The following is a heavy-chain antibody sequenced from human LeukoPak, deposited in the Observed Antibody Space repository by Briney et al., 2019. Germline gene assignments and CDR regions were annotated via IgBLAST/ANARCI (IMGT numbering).Heavy chain of an antibody. CDR2: IKQDGSEK. CDR1: GFTFSSYW. D-gene: IGHD1-26*01. CDR3: ARGYHRVIVGATLGY. J-gene: IGHJ4*02. Sequence: GGFLRLSCAASGFTFSSYWMSWVRQAPGKGLEWVANIKQDGSEKYYVDSVKGGFTISRDNAKNSLYLQMNSLRAEDTAVYYCARGYHRVIVGATLGYWGQGTLVTVSS. V-gene: IGHV3-7*01.